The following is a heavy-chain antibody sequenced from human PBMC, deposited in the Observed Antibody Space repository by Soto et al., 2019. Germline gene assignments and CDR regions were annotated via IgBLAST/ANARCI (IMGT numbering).Heavy chain of an antibody. CDR3: ASRLWFGEKQGNWFDP. V-gene: IGHV4-39*01. J-gene: IGHJ5*02. Sequence: SETLSLTCTVSGGSISSSSYYWGWIRQPPGKGLEWIGSIYYSGSTYYNPSLKSRVTISVDTSKNQFSLKLSSVTAADTAVYYCASRLWFGEKQGNWFDPWGQGTLVTVSS. CDR2: IYYSGST. CDR1: GGSISSSSYY. D-gene: IGHD3-10*01.